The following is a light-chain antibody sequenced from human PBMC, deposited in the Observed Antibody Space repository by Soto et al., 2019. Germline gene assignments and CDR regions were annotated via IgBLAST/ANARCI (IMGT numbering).Light chain of an antibody. CDR2: AAT. CDR1: QDISNH. CDR3: QQYATLPPA. Sequence: DIQMTQSPSSLSASVGDRVTITCQASQDISNHLNWYQQTPGKAPKLVFSAATTLEAGVPSGLTGSGAGTYFTFTITSLQPEDIATYYCQQYATLPPAFGPGTNLDI. J-gene: IGKJ3*01. V-gene: IGKV1-33*01.